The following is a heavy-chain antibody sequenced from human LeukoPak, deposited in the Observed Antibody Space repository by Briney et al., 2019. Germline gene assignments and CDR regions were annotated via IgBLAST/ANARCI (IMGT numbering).Heavy chain of an antibody. CDR1: GYTFADFY. D-gene: IGHD6-19*01. CDR3: AAWRGYSSGWSGPFDY. CDR2: IDPKSGGT. Sequence: GASVKASCKASGYTFADFYIHWVRQAPGQGPEWMGWIDPKSGGTKYAQKFQDRVTMTRDTSTSTAYMELSRLRSDDPAVYYCAAWRGYSSGWSGPFDYWGQGTQVTVSS. J-gene: IGHJ4*02. V-gene: IGHV1-2*02.